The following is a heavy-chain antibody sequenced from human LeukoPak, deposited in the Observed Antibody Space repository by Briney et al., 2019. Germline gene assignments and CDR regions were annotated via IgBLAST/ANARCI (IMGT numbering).Heavy chain of an antibody. CDR3: ARVGGYYYYYGMDV. CDR2: MNPNSGNT. Sequence: WASVKVSCKASGYTFTIYDINWVRQATGQGLEWMGWMNPNSGNTGYAQKFQGRVTMTRNTSISTAYMELSSLRSEDTAVYYCARVGGYYYYYGMDVWGQGTTVTVSS. V-gene: IGHV1-8*01. J-gene: IGHJ6*02. CDR1: GYTFTIYD.